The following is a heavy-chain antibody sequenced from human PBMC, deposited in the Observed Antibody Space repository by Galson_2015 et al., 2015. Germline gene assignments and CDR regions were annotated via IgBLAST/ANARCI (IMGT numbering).Heavy chain of an antibody. CDR2: ISGSGGST. D-gene: IGHD6-19*01. J-gene: IGHJ4*02. Sequence: SLRLSCAASGFTFSSYAMSWVRQAPGKGLEWVSAISGSGGSTYYADSVKGRFTISRDTSRNTLYLQMNGLRAEDTAVYYCAKDWAGYSSGWHNFDYWGQGTLVTVSS. CDR3: AKDWAGYSSGWHNFDY. CDR1: GFTFSSYA. V-gene: IGHV3-23*01.